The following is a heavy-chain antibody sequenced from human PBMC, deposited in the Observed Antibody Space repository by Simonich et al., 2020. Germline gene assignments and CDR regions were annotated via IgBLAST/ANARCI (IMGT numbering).Heavy chain of an antibody. CDR1: GYTFTDYY. D-gene: IGHD6-6*01. CDR2: VEPEDGEK. Sequence: EVQLVQSGAEVKKPGATVKISCKVSGYTFTDYYMHWVQQAHGKGIGGMGMVEPEDGEKKYAEKFQGRVTITADTSTDTAYMELSSLRSEDTAVYYCATGFEYSSSSWAFDIWGQGTMVTVSS. V-gene: IGHV1-69-2*01. J-gene: IGHJ3*02. CDR3: ATGFEYSSSSWAFDI.